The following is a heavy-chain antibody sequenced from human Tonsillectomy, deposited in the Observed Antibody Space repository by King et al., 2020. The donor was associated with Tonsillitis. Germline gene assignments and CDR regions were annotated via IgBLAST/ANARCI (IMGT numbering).Heavy chain of an antibody. CDR1: GYTFTSYG. Sequence: QLVQSGAEVKKPGASVKVSCKASGYTFTSYGISWVRQAPGQGLEWMGCISAYNGNTNYAQKRQGRVTMTTDTSTSTAYMELRSLRSDDTAVYYCARDQRGTYYYDSSGYSPFDYWGPGTLVTVSS. V-gene: IGHV1-18*01. CDR3: ARDQRGTYYYDSSGYSPFDY. CDR2: ISAYNGNT. J-gene: IGHJ4*02. D-gene: IGHD3-22*01.